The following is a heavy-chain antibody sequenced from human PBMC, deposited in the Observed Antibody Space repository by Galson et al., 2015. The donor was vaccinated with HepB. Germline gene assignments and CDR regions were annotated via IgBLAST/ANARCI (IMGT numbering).Heavy chain of an antibody. CDR3: TTTNHLDILVVPAALYYYYGMYV. Sequence: SLRLSCAASGFTFSNAWMSWVRQAPGKGLEWVGRIKSKTDGGTTDYAAPVKGRFTISRDDSKNTLYLQMNSLKTEDTAVYYCTTTNHLDILVVPAALYYYYGMYVWGQGTTVTVSS. CDR2: IKSKTDGGTT. J-gene: IGHJ6*02. V-gene: IGHV3-15*01. CDR1: GFTFSNAW. D-gene: IGHD2-2*03.